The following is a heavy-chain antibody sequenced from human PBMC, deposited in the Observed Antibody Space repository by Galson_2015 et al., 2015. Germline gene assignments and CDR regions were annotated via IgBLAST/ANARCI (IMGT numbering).Heavy chain of an antibody. CDR1: GFIFRNFW. V-gene: IGHV3-7*01. CDR3: ARERGVEVEVGGTSHFDY. D-gene: IGHD3-16*01. CDR2: IKEDGSER. J-gene: IGHJ4*02. Sequence: SLRLSCAASGFIFRNFWMSWVRQIPGKGLEWVADIKEDGSERYYVDSVKGRLTISRDNAKNSLYLQMNSLRVEDTAVYYCARERGVEVEVGGTSHFDYWGQGTLVTVSS.